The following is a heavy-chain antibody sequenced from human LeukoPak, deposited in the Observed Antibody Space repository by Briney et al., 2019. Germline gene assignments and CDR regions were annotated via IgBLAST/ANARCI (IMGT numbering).Heavy chain of an antibody. D-gene: IGHD3-22*01. J-gene: IGHJ6*02. CDR2: ISSSSSYI. CDR1: GFTFSSYS. V-gene: IGHV3-21*01. Sequence: PGGSLRLSCAAPGFTFSSYSMNWVRQAPGKGLERVSSISSSSSYIYYADSVKGRFTISRDNAKNSLYLQMNSLRAEDTAVYYCASHYDSSGYALYYYYYYGMGVWGQGTTVTVSS. CDR3: ASHYDSSGYALYYYYYYGMGV.